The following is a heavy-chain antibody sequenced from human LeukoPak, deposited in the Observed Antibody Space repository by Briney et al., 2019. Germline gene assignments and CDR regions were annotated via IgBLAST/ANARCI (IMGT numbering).Heavy chain of an antibody. D-gene: IGHD6-13*01. Sequence: GGSLRLSCAAPGFTFSSYGMHWVRQAPGKGLEWVAVIRYDGSNKYYADSVKGRFTISRDNSKNTLFLQMNSLRAEDTAVYYCARGVYRSSSSFDYWGQGTLVTVSS. CDR2: IRYDGSNK. J-gene: IGHJ4*02. CDR3: ARGVYRSSSSFDY. V-gene: IGHV3-33*01. CDR1: GFTFSSYG.